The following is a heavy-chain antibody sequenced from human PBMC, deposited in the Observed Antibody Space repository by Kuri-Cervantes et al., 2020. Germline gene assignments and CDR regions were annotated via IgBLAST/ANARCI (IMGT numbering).Heavy chain of an antibody. D-gene: IGHD3-3*01. CDR3: ARLVGLGHYDFWSLRAYAFDI. CDR1: GGSFSGYY. Sequence: SQTLSLTCAVYGGSFSGYYWGWIRQPPGKGLEWIGSIYYSGSTYYNPSLKSRVTISVDTSKNQFSLKLSSVTAADTAVYYCARLVGLGHYDFWSLRAYAFDIWGQGTMVTVSS. J-gene: IGHJ3*02. V-gene: IGHV4-34*01. CDR2: IYYSGST.